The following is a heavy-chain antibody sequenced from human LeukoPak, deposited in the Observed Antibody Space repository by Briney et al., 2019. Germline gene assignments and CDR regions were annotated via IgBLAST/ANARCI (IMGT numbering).Heavy chain of an antibody. CDR1: GFTFSSYS. CDR3: AKDSAFYYIDV. D-gene: IGHD2-15*01. Sequence: GGSLRLSCVGSGFTFSSYSMNWVRQAPGKGLEWVSSISTSSIYIYYADSVKGRFTISGDNAKNTLYLQMNSLKGDDTAVYYCAKDSAFYYIDVWGKGTTVIISS. V-gene: IGHV3-21*01. CDR2: ISTSSIYI. J-gene: IGHJ6*03.